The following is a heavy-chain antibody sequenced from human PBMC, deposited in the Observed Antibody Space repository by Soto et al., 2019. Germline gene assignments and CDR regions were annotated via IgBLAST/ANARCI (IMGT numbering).Heavy chain of an antibody. CDR3: ARGVKYYDSSGSSWFDP. V-gene: IGHV4-39*01. CDR1: GGSISSSSYY. CDR2: IYYSGYT. J-gene: IGHJ5*02. Sequence: SETLSLTCTVSGGSISSSSYYWGWIRQPPGKGLEWIGSIYYSGYTYYNPSLKSRVTISVDTSKNQFSLKLSSVTAADTAVYYCARGVKYYDSSGSSWFDPWGQGALVPVAS. D-gene: IGHD3-22*01.